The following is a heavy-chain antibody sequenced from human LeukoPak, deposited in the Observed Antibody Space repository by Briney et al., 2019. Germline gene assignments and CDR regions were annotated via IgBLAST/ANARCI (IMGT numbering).Heavy chain of an antibody. Sequence: GASVKVSCRVSGYRLADVYIHWVRQAPGPGLEWMGGLDPGHGEKLYAQKFQGRVSMTEDTSTDTAFMELCSLRSEDTAIYYCATYYGGDTAFDYWGQGTLVTVSS. V-gene: IGHV1-24*01. CDR2: LDPGHGEK. J-gene: IGHJ4*02. CDR1: GYRLADVY. CDR3: ATYYGGDTAFDY. D-gene: IGHD3-22*01.